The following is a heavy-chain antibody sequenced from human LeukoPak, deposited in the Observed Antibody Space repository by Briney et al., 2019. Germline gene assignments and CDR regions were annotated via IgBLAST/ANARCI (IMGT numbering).Heavy chain of an antibody. CDR3: AREQSSTLSDS. CDR2: ISAYSGNT. D-gene: IGHD2-2*01. V-gene: IGHV1-18*01. CDR1: GYTFTNYG. J-gene: IGHJ4*02. Sequence: ASVKVSCKASGYTFTNYGISWVRQAPGQGLEWMGWISAYSGNTNYAQKFQGRVTMTTDTSTSTGYMELRSLRSDDTAVYYCAREQSSTLSDSWGQGTLVTVSS.